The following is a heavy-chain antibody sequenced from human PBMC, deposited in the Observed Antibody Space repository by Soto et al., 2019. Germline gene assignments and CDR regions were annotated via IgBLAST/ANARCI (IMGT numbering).Heavy chain of an antibody. D-gene: IGHD3-3*01. CDR3: ARGTFGVVKD. J-gene: IGHJ4*02. Sequence: QVQLVQSGAEVKKPGASVNVSCKTSGYSFSNSGINWVRQAPGQGLEWLGWISGYTGKALYAREFQGRLTMTTDTSASTAYMELRSLKSDDTAVYYCARGTFGVVKDWGQGTLVTVSS. V-gene: IGHV1-18*01. CDR2: ISGYTGKA. CDR1: GYSFSNSG.